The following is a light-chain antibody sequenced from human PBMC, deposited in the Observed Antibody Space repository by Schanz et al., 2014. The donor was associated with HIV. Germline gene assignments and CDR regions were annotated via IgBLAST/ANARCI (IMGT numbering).Light chain of an antibody. CDR1: AFNIGQNY. Sequence: QSVLTQPLSVSAAPGQKVTIACSGSAFNIGQNYVSWYQHLPGTAPKLLIYANHERPSGIPDRFSGSKSGTSATLGITGLQTGDEADYYCGTWDSSLRAVVFGGGTKLTVL. V-gene: IGLV1-51*01. J-gene: IGLJ3*02. CDR3: GTWDSSLRAVV. CDR2: ANH.